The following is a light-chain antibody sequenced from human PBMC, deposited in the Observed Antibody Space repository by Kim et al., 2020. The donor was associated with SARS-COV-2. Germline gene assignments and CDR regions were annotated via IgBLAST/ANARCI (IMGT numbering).Light chain of an antibody. CDR3: QQYGSSPQT. J-gene: IGKJ1*01. Sequence: PGEKATLSCRASQIVSSSFLAWYQQKPGQAPRLLIYGASSWATGIPDRFSGSGSGTDFTLTISSVEPEDSAVYYCQQYGSSPQTFGQGTKVDI. CDR2: GAS. CDR1: QIVSSSF. V-gene: IGKV3-20*01.